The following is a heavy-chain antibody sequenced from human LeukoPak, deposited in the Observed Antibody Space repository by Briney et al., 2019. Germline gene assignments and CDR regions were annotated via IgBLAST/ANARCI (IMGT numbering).Heavy chain of an antibody. CDR2: IGSDGKT. Sequence: GGSLRLSCEVSGFPFSSCAMTWVRQAPGKELEWVSSIGSDGKTHYSESVKGRFVISRDNFGGMVFLQLNSLRVEDTALYYCARHLHYYVAMDVWGQGTTVTVSS. V-gene: IGHV3-23*01. CDR3: ARHLHYYVAMDV. CDR1: GFPFSSCA. J-gene: IGHJ6*02. D-gene: IGHD3-10*02.